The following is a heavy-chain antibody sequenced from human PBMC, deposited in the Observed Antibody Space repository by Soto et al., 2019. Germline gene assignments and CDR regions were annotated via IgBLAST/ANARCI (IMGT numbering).Heavy chain of an antibody. Sequence: SVKVSCKASGGTFSSYAISWVRRAPGQGLEWMGGIIPIFGTANYAQKFQGRVTITADKSTSTAYMELSSLRSEDTAVYYCARDSNYDSSGYFIYWGQGTLVTVSS. V-gene: IGHV1-69*06. CDR1: GGTFSSYA. CDR3: ARDSNYDSSGYFIY. J-gene: IGHJ4*02. CDR2: IIPIFGTA. D-gene: IGHD3-22*01.